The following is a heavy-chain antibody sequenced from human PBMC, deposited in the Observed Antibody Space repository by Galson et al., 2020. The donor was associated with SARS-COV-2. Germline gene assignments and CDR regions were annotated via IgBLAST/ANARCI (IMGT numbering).Heavy chain of an antibody. CDR2: ISSTGDYI. D-gene: IGHD5-12*01. Sequence: GGSLRLSCVGSGFDFSTYAMTWVRQAPGKGLEWVSTISSTGDYIYFADSLKGRFSISRDNAKKSVYLQMNSLRAADTAMYFCARDREGDGYKFNAFDVWGRGTIVTVSS. CDR1: GFDFSTYA. J-gene: IGHJ3*01. V-gene: IGHV3-21*01. CDR3: ARDREGDGYKFNAFDV.